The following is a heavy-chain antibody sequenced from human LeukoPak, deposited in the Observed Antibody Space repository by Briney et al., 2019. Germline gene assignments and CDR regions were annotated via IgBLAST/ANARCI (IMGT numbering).Heavy chain of an antibody. V-gene: IGHV3-21*01. CDR2: ISSSSSYI. D-gene: IGHD3-22*01. CDR3: ARGETYRYYDSSGSH. CDR1: GLTFSNAW. Sequence: GGSLRLSCVVSGLTFSNAWMTWVRQAPGKGLEWVSSISSSSSYIYYADSVKGRFTISRDNAKNSLYLQMNSLRAEDTAVYYCARGETYRYYDSSGSHWGQGTLVTVSS. J-gene: IGHJ4*02.